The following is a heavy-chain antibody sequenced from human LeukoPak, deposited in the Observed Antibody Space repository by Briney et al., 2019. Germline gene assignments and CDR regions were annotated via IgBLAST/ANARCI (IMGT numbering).Heavy chain of an antibody. V-gene: IGHV1-2*06. CDR3: ARATYYYDSSGDRGWFDP. CDR2: IIPNSGGT. Sequence: ASVKVSCKASGYTFTGYYMHWVRQAPGQGLEWMGRIIPNSGGTNYAQKFQGRVTMTRDTSISTAYMELSRLRSDDTAVYYCARATYYYDSSGDRGWFDPWGQGTLVTVSS. D-gene: IGHD3-22*01. CDR1: GYTFTGYY. J-gene: IGHJ5*02.